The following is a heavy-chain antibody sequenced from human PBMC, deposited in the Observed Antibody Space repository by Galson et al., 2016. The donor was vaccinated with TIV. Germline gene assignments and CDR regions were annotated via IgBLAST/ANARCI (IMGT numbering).Heavy chain of an antibody. D-gene: IGHD3-3*01. CDR3: ARVPTNTFDFWSGYDNSFFMDV. CDR2: ISGYNGNK. J-gene: IGHJ6*03. Sequence: SVKVSCKASGYTLSSYSISWVRQAPGQGLEWLGWISGYNGNKNYAQKFQGRVTMTTDTSTSTAYMELRRLRTDDTAVYYCARVPTNTFDFWSGYDNSFFMDVWGKGTTVLVSS. CDR1: GYTLSSYS. V-gene: IGHV1-18*01.